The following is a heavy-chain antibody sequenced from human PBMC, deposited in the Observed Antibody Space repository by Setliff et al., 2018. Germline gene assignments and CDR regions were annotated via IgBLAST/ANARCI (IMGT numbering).Heavy chain of an antibody. CDR3: ARGGTYRYFDY. Sequence: LSLTCTVSGGSISGASIRSYYRSWIRQPPGKGLEFIGYVYYSGTTNYDPSLKSRVTISVDTSKNQFSLKLSSVTAADTAIYYCARGGTYRYFDYWGQGTLVTVSS. J-gene: IGHJ4*02. CDR1: GGSISGASIRSYY. CDR2: VYYSGTT. V-gene: IGHV4-61*01.